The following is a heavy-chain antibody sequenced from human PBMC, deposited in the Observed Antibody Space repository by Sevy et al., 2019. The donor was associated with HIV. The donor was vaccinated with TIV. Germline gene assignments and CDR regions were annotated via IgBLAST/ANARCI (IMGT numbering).Heavy chain of an antibody. CDR1: GYTLTELS. D-gene: IGHD6-6*01. J-gene: IGHJ4*02. CDR2: FDPEDGET. V-gene: IGHV1-24*01. Sequence: ASVKVSCKVSGYTLTELSMHWVRQAPGKGLEWMGGFDPEDGETIYAQKFQGRVTMTEDTSTDTAYMGLSSLRSEDTAVYYCATPSIAARLPFDYWGQGTLVTVSS. CDR3: ATPSIAARLPFDY.